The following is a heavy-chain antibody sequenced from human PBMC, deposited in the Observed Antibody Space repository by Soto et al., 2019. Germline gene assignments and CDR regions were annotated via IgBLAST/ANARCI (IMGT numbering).Heavy chain of an antibody. CDR1: GFTFSSYA. Sequence: GGSLRLSCAASGFTFSSYAMSWVRQAPGKGLEWVSAISGSGGSTYYADSVKGRFTISRDNSKNTLYLQMNSLRAEDTAVYYCAKDLTYSSSSGWFDPWGQGTLVTVSS. CDR2: ISGSGGST. D-gene: IGHD6-6*01. J-gene: IGHJ5*02. CDR3: AKDLTYSSSSGWFDP. V-gene: IGHV3-23*01.